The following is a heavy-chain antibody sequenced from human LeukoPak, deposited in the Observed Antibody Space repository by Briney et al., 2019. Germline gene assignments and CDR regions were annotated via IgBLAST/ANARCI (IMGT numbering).Heavy chain of an antibody. D-gene: IGHD6-19*01. J-gene: IGHJ5*02. CDR3: ARSDGGIAVADINWFDP. Sequence: SVKVSCKASGGTFSSYAISWVRQAPGQWLDFIGRIIPIFGIANYAQKFVGRVTITADKSTSTAYMELSSLRSEDTAVYYCARSDGGIAVADINWFDPWGQGTLVTVSS. V-gene: IGHV1-69*04. CDR1: GGTFSSYA. CDR2: IIPIFGIA.